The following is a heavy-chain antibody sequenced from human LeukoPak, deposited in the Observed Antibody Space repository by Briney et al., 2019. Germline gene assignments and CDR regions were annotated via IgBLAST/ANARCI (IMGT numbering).Heavy chain of an antibody. CDR3: ARAAAMSDAFDI. CDR2: INPNSGGT. Sequence: ASVKVSCKASGYTFTGYYMHWVRQAPGPGLEWMGWINPNSGGTNYAQKFQGRVTMTRDTSISTAYMELSRLRSDDTAVYYCARAAAMSDAFDIWGQGTMVTVSS. D-gene: IGHD2-2*01. CDR1: GYTFTGYY. V-gene: IGHV1-2*02. J-gene: IGHJ3*02.